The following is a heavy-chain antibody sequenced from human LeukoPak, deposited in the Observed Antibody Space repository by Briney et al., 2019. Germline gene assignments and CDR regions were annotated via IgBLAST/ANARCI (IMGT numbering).Heavy chain of an antibody. CDR2: IYTSGST. V-gene: IGHV4-61*02. CDR3: ARGQPAGYSSSWSTFDY. D-gene: IGHD6-13*01. J-gene: IGHJ4*02. Sequence: SETLSLTCTVSGGSISSGSYYWSWIRQPAGKGLEWVGRIYTSGSTNYNPSLKSRVTISVDMSKNQFSLKLSSVTAADTAIYYCARGQPAGYSSSWSTFDYWGQGTLFTVFS. CDR1: GGSISSGSYY.